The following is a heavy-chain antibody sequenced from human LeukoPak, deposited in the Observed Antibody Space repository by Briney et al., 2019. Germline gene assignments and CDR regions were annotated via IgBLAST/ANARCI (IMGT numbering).Heavy chain of an antibody. D-gene: IGHD4/OR15-4a*01. Sequence: PGRSLRLSCAASGFTFSSYAMHWVRQAPGKGLEWVAVISYDGSNKYYADSVKGRFTISRDNSKNTLDLQMNSLRAEDTATYYCAKEKRNLRGARDAFDTWGQGTMVTVSA. V-gene: IGHV3-30*14. CDR3: AKEKRNLRGARDAFDT. CDR2: ISYDGSNK. J-gene: IGHJ3*02. CDR1: GFTFSSYA.